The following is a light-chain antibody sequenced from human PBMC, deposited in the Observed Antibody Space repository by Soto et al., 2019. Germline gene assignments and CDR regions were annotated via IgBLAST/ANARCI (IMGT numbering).Light chain of an antibody. V-gene: IGLV1-40*01. Sequence: QYVLTQPPSVSGAPGQRVNISCTGSSSNIGAGYDVHWYQQLPGTAPKLLSYGNSNRPSGVPDRFSGSKSGTSASLAITGLQAEDEADYYCQSYDSRLSGLVFGSGTKLTVL. CDR2: GNS. J-gene: IGLJ1*01. CDR3: QSYDSRLSGLV. CDR1: SSNIGAGYD.